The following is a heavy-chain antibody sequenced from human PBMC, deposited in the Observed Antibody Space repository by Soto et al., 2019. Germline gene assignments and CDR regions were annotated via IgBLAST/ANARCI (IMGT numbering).Heavy chain of an antibody. J-gene: IGHJ4*02. D-gene: IGHD6-6*01. CDR2: IIPIFGTA. CDR1: GGTFSSYA. V-gene: IGHV1-69*12. CDR3: ARDGIAARREGDYFDY. Sequence: QVQLVQSGAEVKKPGSSVKVSCKASGGTFSSYAISWVRQAPGQGLEWMGGIIPIFGTANYAQKFQGRVTITADESTSXAYMKLSSLRSEETAVYYCARDGIAARREGDYFDYWGQGTLVTVSS.